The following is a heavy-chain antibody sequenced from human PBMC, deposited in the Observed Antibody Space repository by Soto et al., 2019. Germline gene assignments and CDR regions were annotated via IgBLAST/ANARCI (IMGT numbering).Heavy chain of an antibody. V-gene: IGHV3-21*01. J-gene: IGHJ4*02. Sequence: PGGSLRLSCAASGFTFSSYSMNWVRQAPGKGLEWVSSISSSSSYIYYADSVKGRFTISRDNAKNSLYLQMNSLRAEDTAVYYCAKMTPLGEYPDYWGQGTLVTSPQ. D-gene: IGHD4-17*01. CDR2: ISSSSSYI. CDR3: AKMTPLGEYPDY. CDR1: GFTFSSYS.